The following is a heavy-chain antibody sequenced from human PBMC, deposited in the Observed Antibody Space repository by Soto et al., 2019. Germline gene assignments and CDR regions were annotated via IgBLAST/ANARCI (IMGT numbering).Heavy chain of an antibody. CDR3: ERCGSPLDY. Sequence: QVQLVQSGAEVKKPGASVKVSCKTSGYTFTNFGISWVRQAPGQGLEWMGWINVYNGNTNYAQNFQGRVTMTTDTSASIAQMELRTLRSAVTYGYSSERCGSPLDYWGQGTLVTVSS. V-gene: IGHV1-18*01. D-gene: IGHD1-26*01. CDR1: GYTFTNFG. J-gene: IGHJ4*02. CDR2: INVYNGNT.